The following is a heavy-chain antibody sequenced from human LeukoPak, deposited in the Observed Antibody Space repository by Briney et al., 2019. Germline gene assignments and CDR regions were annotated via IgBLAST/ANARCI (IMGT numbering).Heavy chain of an antibody. J-gene: IGHJ4*02. V-gene: IGHV4-34*01. D-gene: IGHD3-10*01. CDR3: ARPYYYGSGSYVG. CDR1: GGSFSGYY. CDR2: INHSGST. Sequence: PSETLSLTCAVYGGSFSGYYWSWTRQPPGKGLEWIGEINHSGSTNYNPSLKSRVTISVDTSKNLFSLKLSSVTAADTAVYYCARPYYYGSGSYVGWGQGTLVTVSS.